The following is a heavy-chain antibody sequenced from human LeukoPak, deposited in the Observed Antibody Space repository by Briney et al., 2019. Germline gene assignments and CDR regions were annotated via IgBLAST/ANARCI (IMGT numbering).Heavy chain of an antibody. J-gene: IGHJ6*03. CDR3: ARDFRSLDYYYYYYMDV. Sequence: SETLSLTCTVSGGSISSYYWSWIRQPPGKGLEWIGYIYYSGSTNYNPSLKSRVTISVDTSKNQFSLKLTSVTAADSAVYYCARDFRSLDYYYYYYMDVWGKGTTVTVSS. CDR1: GGSISSYY. CDR2: IYYSGST. V-gene: IGHV4-59*01.